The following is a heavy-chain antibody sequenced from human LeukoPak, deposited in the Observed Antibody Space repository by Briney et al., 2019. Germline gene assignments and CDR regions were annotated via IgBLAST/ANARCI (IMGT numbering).Heavy chain of an antibody. CDR2: IKQDGGEI. J-gene: IGHJ6*03. D-gene: IGHD4-23*01. CDR1: GFTFSNYF. CDR3: AKDPAATVTTVDYYYYYMDV. Sequence: GGSLRLSCAASGFTFSNYFMSWLRQAPGKGLEWVANIKQDGGEIYYVDSVKGRFTISRDNAKNSVSLQMNSLRAEDTAVYYCAKDPAATVTTVDYYYYYMDVWGKGTTVTISS. V-gene: IGHV3-7*01.